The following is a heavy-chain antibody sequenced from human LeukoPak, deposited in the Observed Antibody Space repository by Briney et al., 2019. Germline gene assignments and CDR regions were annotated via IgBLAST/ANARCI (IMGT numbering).Heavy chain of an antibody. D-gene: IGHD3-10*01. CDR2: LSAYNGNT. Sequence: ASVKVSCKASGYTFTSYGINWVRQAPGQGLGWVGWLSAYNGNTNYAQKLQGRVTMTTDTSTSTAYMELRSLRSDDTAVYYCARDRASYYYGSGSYYSWGQGTLVTVSS. V-gene: IGHV1-18*01. CDR3: ARDRASYYYGSGSYYS. CDR1: GYTFTSYG. J-gene: IGHJ5*02.